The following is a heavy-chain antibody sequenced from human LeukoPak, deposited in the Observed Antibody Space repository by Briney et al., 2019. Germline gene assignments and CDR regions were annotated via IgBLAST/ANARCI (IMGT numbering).Heavy chain of an antibody. D-gene: IGHD2-2*01. CDR1: GFTFSSYA. CDR2: ISGSGGST. Sequence: PGGSLRLSCVVSGFTFSSYAMSWVRQAPGKGLEWVSGISGSGGSTYYADSVKGRFTISRDNTKNTLYLQMNSLRAEDTAVYYCARDWYHAIDYWGQGTLVTVSS. CDR3: ARDWYHAIDY. J-gene: IGHJ4*02. V-gene: IGHV3-23*01.